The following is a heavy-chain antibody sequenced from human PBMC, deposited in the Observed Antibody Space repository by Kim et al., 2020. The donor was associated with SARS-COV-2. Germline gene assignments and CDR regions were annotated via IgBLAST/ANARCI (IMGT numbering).Heavy chain of an antibody. J-gene: IGHJ5*02. D-gene: IGHD1-1*01. V-gene: IGHV4-59*08. CDR1: GGSISNYY. CDR3: ARQRISTSSFDP. Sequence: SETLSLTCTVSGGSISNYYWTWIRQPPGKGLEWIGYIHYSASTNYNPSLKSRVTISVDTSKNQFSLKLSSVTAADTAVYYCARQRISTSSFDPWGQGTLVTVSS. CDR2: IHYSAST.